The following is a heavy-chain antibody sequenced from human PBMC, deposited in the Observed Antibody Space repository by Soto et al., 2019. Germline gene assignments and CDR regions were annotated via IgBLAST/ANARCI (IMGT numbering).Heavy chain of an antibody. Sequence: GGSLRLSCAASGFIFSSYGMHWVRQAPGKGLEWVAGIWYDGSNTFYSDAVKGRFSISRDNSKNTVDLQMNSLRAEDTAVYYCAKYIAVAPGWLDPWGQGIQVTVSS. CDR3: AKYIAVAPGWLDP. J-gene: IGHJ5*02. CDR2: IWYDGSNT. V-gene: IGHV3-33*06. D-gene: IGHD6-19*01. CDR1: GFIFSSYG.